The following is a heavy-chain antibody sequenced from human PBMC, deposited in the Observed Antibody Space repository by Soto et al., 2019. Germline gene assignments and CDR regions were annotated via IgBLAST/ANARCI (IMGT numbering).Heavy chain of an antibody. V-gene: IGHV1-8*01. CDR3: ARAGGGRLRYFDWLFTDFDY. CDR2: MNPNSGNT. CDR1: GYTFTSYD. Sequence: ASVKVSCKASGYTFTSYDINWVRQATGQGLEWMGWMNPNSGNTGYAQKFQGRVTMTRNTSISTAYMELSSLRSEDTAVYYCARAGGGRLRYFDWLFTDFDYWGQGTLVTVSS. D-gene: IGHD3-9*01. J-gene: IGHJ4*02.